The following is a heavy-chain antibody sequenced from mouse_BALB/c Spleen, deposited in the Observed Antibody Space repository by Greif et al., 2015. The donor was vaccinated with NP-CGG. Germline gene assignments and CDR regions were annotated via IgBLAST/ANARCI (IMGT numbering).Heavy chain of an antibody. J-gene: IGHJ4*01. Sequence: QVQLQQPGAELVKPGASVKLSCKASGYTFTSYYMYWVKQRPGQGLEWIGGINPSNGGTNFNEKFKSKATPTVDKSSSTAYMQLSSLTSEDSAVYYCTRYGGLDHFYAMDYWGQGTSVTVSS. V-gene: IGHV1S81*02. CDR1: GYTFTSYY. CDR2: INPSNGGT. D-gene: IGHD1-1*02. CDR3: TRYGGLDHFYAMDY.